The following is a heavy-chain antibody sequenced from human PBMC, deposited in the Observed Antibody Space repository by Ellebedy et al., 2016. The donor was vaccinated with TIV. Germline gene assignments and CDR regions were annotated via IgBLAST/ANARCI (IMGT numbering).Heavy chain of an antibody. V-gene: IGHV3-72*01. CDR2: IRMKVNGSTT. Sequence: GESLKISCAASGFTFSDHYMDWVRQAPGKGLEWVGRIRMKVNGSTTEYAASVKGRFTLSRDDSKNSLYLQMNSLKTEDTAVYYCVRVYGGNSDWYLDLWGRGTLVTVSS. CDR1: GFTFSDHY. D-gene: IGHD4-23*01. J-gene: IGHJ2*01. CDR3: VRVYGGNSDWYLDL.